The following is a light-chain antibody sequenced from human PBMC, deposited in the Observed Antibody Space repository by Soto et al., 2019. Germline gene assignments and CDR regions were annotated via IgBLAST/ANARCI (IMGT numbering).Light chain of an antibody. CDR1: QSVGSN. CDR2: GAS. Sequence: EIVMTQSPGTLCVSPGERATLSCRASQSVGSNLAWYQEKPGQAPALLIYGASTRATGIPARISGSGSGTEFGLTISSLQPEDVAVYYCQQYDDWPLTFGGGTKVEI. V-gene: IGKV3-15*01. J-gene: IGKJ4*01. CDR3: QQYDDWPLT.